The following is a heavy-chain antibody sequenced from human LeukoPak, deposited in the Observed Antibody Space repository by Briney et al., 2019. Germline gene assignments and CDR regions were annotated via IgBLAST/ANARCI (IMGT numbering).Heavy chain of an antibody. CDR1: GFTFSSYE. D-gene: IGHD5-12*01. Sequence: GGSLRLSCAASGFTFSSYEMNWVRQAPGKGLEWVSYISSSGSTIYYADSVKGRFTISRDNAKNSLYLQMNSMRAEDTAVYYCARAWSSRGYSGYDYYFDYWGQGTLVTVSS. V-gene: IGHV3-48*03. J-gene: IGHJ4*02. CDR2: ISSSGSTI. CDR3: ARAWSSRGYSGYDYYFDY.